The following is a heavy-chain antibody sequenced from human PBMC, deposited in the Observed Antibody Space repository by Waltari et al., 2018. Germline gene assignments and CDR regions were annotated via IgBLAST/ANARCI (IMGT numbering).Heavy chain of an antibody. Sequence: EVQLVESGGGLVQPGGSLRLSCAASGFTFSSYAMSWVRQAPGKGMEWVSAMSGSGGTTYYADSVNGRFTISRDNSNNTLYLQMNSLRAEDTAVYYCAGVPAYVDVWGKGTTVTVSS. J-gene: IGHJ6*04. D-gene: IGHD2-2*01. CDR3: AGVPAYVDV. V-gene: IGHV3-23*04. CDR1: GFTFSSYA. CDR2: MSGSGGTT.